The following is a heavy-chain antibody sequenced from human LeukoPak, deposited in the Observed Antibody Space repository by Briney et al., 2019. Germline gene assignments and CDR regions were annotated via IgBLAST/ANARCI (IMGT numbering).Heavy chain of an antibody. CDR3: AREASGNYYVFDS. J-gene: IGHJ4*02. Sequence: GGSLRLSCEASGFSFSNYFISWIRQAPGKGLEWVSYITNGGRSTNYADAVKGRFTISRDNTKKSVYLEMTDLRPEDTAVYYCAREASGNYYVFDSWGQGTLVTVSS. CDR2: ITNGGRST. V-gene: IGHV3-11*04. D-gene: IGHD1-26*01. CDR1: GFSFSNYF.